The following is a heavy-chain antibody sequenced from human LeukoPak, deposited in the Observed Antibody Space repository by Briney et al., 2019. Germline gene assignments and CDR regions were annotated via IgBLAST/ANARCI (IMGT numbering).Heavy chain of an antibody. D-gene: IGHD1-26*01. CDR3: TAERGSYYAY. Sequence: PGGSLRLSCAASGFTFINAWMSWVRQAPGKGLEWVGRIKSKGSGGTIEYAAPVKGRFTISRDDSKNTVYLQMNSLQTEDTGVYYCTAERGSYYAYWGQGTLVTVSS. CDR2: IKSKGSGGTI. J-gene: IGHJ4*02. V-gene: IGHV3-15*01. CDR1: GFTFINAW.